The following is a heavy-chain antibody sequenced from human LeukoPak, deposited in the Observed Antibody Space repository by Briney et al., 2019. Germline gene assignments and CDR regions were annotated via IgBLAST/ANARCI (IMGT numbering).Heavy chain of an antibody. J-gene: IGHJ4*02. Sequence: RGSLRLSCAASGFTVSSNYMSWVRQAPGQGLVWVSRINSDDSITGYADSVKGRFTISRDNAKNTLYLQMNSLRAEDTAVYYCARRAGAYSHPYDYWGQGTLVTVSS. CDR3: ARRAGAYSHPYDY. CDR1: GFTVSSNY. V-gene: IGHV3-74*01. CDR2: INSDDSIT. D-gene: IGHD4/OR15-4a*01.